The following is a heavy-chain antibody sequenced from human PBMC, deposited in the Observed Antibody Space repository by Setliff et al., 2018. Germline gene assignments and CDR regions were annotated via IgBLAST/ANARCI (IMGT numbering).Heavy chain of an antibody. V-gene: IGHV5-51*01. CDR2: VFPVDSDT. Sequence: PGESLKISCKGSGYSFTSYWIGWVRQMPGKGLEWMGVVFPVDSDTRYSPSFQGQVTTSADKSISTAYLQWSSLKASDTAMYYCARLTPEPDFDYWGPGTLVTVSS. J-gene: IGHJ4*02. D-gene: IGHD2-15*01. CDR1: GYSFTSYW. CDR3: ARLTPEPDFDY.